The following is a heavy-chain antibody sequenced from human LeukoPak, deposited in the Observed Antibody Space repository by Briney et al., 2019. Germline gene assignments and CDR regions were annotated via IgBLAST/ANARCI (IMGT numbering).Heavy chain of an antibody. CDR1: GVSISSAAYY. CDR3: ARDEGGSYFDY. CDR2: IYHGGNT. D-gene: IGHD1-26*01. J-gene: IGHJ4*02. V-gene: IGHV4-30-2*01. Sequence: SQTLSLTCTVSGVSISSAAYYWSWIRQPPGKGLEWIGYIYHGGNTYYRPSLESRVTISVDRSKNQFSLRLSSVTAADTAVYYCARDEGGSYFDYWGQGTLVTVSS.